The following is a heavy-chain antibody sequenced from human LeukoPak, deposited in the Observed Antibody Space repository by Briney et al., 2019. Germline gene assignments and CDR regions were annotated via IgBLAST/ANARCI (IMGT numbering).Heavy chain of an antibody. CDR1: GFTFSTYG. D-gene: IGHD3-10*01. Sequence: AGGSLRLSCAASGFTFSTYGMHWVRQAPGKGLEWVSSISYDGSNKYYADPLKGRFTISRDNSKNTLYLQMNSLRAEDTAVYYCAKDLGYYYGSGSYPDRDFDYWGQGTLVTVSS. V-gene: IGHV3-30*18. J-gene: IGHJ4*02. CDR3: AKDLGYYYGSGSYPDRDFDY. CDR2: ISYDGSNK.